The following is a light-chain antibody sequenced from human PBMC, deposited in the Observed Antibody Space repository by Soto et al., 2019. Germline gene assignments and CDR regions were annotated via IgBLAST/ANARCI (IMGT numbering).Light chain of an antibody. J-gene: IGKJ5*01. CDR2: GAS. CDR3: QQRSNWPPIT. CDR1: QSVSSY. V-gene: IGKV3-11*01. Sequence: EIVLTQSPPPLSLSPGERSPLXWRASQSVSSYLAWYQQKPGQAPRLLIYGASTRATGIPARFSGSGSGTEFTLTISSLEPEDFAVYYCQQRSNWPPITFGQGTRLEIK.